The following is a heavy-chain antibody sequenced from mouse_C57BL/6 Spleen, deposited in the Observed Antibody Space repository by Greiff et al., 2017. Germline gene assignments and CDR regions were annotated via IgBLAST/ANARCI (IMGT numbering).Heavy chain of an antibody. D-gene: IGHD1-1*02. J-gene: IGHJ4*01. Sequence: LQESGPELVKPGASVKISCKASGYAFSSSWMNWVKQRPGKGLEWIGRIYPGDGDTNYNGKFKGKATLTADKSSSTAYMQLSSLTSEDSAVYFCARYGYDAMDYWGQGTSVTVSS. CDR1: GYAFSSSW. V-gene: IGHV1-82*01. CDR2: IYPGDGDT. CDR3: ARYGYDAMDY.